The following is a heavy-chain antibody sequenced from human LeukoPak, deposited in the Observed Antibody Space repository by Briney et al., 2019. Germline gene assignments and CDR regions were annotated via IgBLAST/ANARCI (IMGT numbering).Heavy chain of an antibody. D-gene: IGHD3-10*01. Sequence: SETLSLTCTVSGGSISSYYWSWIRQPPGKGLEWIGYIYYSGSTNYNPSLKSRVTISVDTSKNQFSLKLSSVTAADTAVYYCARERTDYGSGSYYTDYRGQGTLVTVSS. CDR2: IYYSGST. J-gene: IGHJ4*02. V-gene: IGHV4-59*01. CDR1: GGSISSYY. CDR3: ARERTDYGSGSYYTDY.